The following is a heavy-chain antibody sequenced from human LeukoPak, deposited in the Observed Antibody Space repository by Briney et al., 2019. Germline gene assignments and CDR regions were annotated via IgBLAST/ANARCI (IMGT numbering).Heavy chain of an antibody. Sequence: NPSETLSLTCTVSGGSISSSSYYWGWIRQPPGKGLEWIGSIYYSGSTYYNPSLKSRVTISVDTSKNQFSLKLSSVTAADTAVYYCAREDFGYSSGWLSLDYWGQGTLVTVSS. V-gene: IGHV4-39*07. J-gene: IGHJ4*02. CDR3: AREDFGYSSGWLSLDY. D-gene: IGHD6-19*01. CDR2: IYYSGST. CDR1: GGSISSSSYY.